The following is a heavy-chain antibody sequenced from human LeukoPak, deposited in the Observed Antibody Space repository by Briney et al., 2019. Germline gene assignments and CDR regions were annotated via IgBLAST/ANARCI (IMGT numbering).Heavy chain of an antibody. Sequence: PGGSLTLSCAVSGLTLSNGWMSWVRQAPGKGLEWVGRIKRKIDGETTDYAAPVKGRFTILRDDSKNMVYLQMNSLKSEDTGVYYCEDHDQWGQGTLVTVSS. CDR3: EDHDQ. J-gene: IGHJ4*02. V-gene: IGHV3-15*01. CDR2: IKRKIDGETT. CDR1: GLTLSNGW.